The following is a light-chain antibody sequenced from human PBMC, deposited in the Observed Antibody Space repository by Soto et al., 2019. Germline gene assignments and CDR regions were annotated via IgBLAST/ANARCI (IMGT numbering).Light chain of an antibody. CDR1: QSVSSY. CDR3: QQRSSWPGT. Sequence: EIVLTQSPATLSLSPGERATLSCRASQSVSSYLAWYQQKPGQAPRLLIYDASNRATGIPTRFSGSGSGTGFTLTISSLEPEDFAVYYCQQRSSWPGTFGPGTKWISN. CDR2: DAS. J-gene: IGKJ3*01. V-gene: IGKV3-11*01.